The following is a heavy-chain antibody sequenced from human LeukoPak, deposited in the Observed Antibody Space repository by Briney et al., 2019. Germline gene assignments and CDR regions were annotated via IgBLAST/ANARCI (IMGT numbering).Heavy chain of an antibody. D-gene: IGHD5-12*01. CDR3: AKAVANHHFDY. CDR2: IWYDGSNK. CDR1: GFTFSSYG. Sequence: GGSLRLSCAASGFTFSSYGMHWVRQAPGKGLEWVAVIWYDGSNKYYADSAKGRFTISRDNSKNTLYLQMNSLRAEDTAVYYCAKAVANHHFDYWGQGTLVTVSS. V-gene: IGHV3-33*06. J-gene: IGHJ4*02.